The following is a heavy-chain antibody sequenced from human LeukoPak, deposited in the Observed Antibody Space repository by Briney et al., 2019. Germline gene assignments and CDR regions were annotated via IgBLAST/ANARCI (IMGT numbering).Heavy chain of an antibody. Sequence: KPSETLSLTCTVSGGSISSYYWSWIRQPAGKGLEWIGRIYTSGSTNYNPSLKSRVTMSVDTSKNQFSLKLSSVTAADTAVYYCARHSGYYGSGSSPNWFDPWGQGTLVTVSS. CDR1: GGSISSYY. V-gene: IGHV4-4*07. CDR3: ARHSGYYGSGSSPNWFDP. CDR2: IYTSGST. D-gene: IGHD3-10*01. J-gene: IGHJ5*02.